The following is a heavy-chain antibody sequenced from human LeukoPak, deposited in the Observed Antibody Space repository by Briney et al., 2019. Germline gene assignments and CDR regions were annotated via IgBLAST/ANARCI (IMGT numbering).Heavy chain of an antibody. CDR2: IDPEDGEP. D-gene: IGHD2-21*02. V-gene: IGHV1-69-2*01. CDR1: GYTFTEYN. Sequence: GATVKISCKISGYTFTEYNIHWVRQAPGKGLEWMGLIDPEDGEPLYAENFQGRVTITADTSRETSYMELSSLRSDDTAIYYCATLVTTGDWGQGTLVTVSS. CDR3: ATLVTTGD. J-gene: IGHJ4*02.